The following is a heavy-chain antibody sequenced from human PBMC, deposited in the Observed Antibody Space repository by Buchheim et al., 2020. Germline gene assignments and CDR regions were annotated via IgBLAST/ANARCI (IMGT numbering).Heavy chain of an antibody. D-gene: IGHD2-2*02. CDR2: ISGSGAGT. V-gene: IGHV3-23*01. CDR3: TKDHCSTTSCYTYFDY. CDR1: GFTFSSYA. Sequence: EVQLLESGGGLVQPGGSLRLSCAASGFTFSSYAMNWVRQAPGKGLEWVSTISGSGAGTYYADSAKGRFAISRAKSKNTLYLQMNSLRAEDTAVYYCTKDHCSTTSCYTYFDYWGQGTL. J-gene: IGHJ4*02.